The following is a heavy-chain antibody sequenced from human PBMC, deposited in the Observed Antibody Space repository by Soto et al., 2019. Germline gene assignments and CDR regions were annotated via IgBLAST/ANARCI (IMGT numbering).Heavy chain of an antibody. V-gene: IGHV1-69*02. J-gene: IGHJ3*02. CDR3: ARGVMGGYYDSSGYSGSAFDI. D-gene: IGHD3-22*01. Sequence: SVKVSCKASGGTFSIYTISWVRQAPGQGLEWMGRIIPILGIANYAQKFQGRVTITADKSTSTAYMELSSLRSEDTAVYYCARGVMGGYYDSSGYSGSAFDIWGQGAMVTVSS. CDR1: GGTFSIYT. CDR2: IIPILGIA.